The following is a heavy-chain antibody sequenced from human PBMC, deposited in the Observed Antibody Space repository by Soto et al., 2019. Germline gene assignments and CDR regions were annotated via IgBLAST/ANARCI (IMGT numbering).Heavy chain of an antibody. CDR3: ARETGGPLYGMDV. Sequence: GGSLRLSSAVSGFTFSSYGMHWVRQAPGKGLEWVAVIWYDGSNKYYADSVKGRFTISRDDSKNTLYLQLNSLRAEDTAVYYCARETGGPLYGMDVWGQGTTVTVSS. V-gene: IGHV3-33*01. D-gene: IGHD7-27*01. J-gene: IGHJ6*02. CDR2: IWYDGSNK. CDR1: GFTFSSYG.